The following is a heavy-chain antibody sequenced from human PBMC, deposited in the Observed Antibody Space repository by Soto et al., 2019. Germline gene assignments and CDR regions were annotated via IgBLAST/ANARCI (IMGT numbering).Heavy chain of an antibody. D-gene: IGHD6-13*01. CDR2: IYYSGST. V-gene: IGHV4-59*01. CDR3: ARDRAAGWFDP. CDR1: GGSISSYY. J-gene: IGHJ5*02. Sequence: SETLSLTCTVSGGSISSYYWSWIRQPPGKGLEWIGYIYYSGSTNYNPSLKSRVTISVDTSKNQFSLKLSSVTAADTAAYYCARDRAAGWFDPWGQGTLVTVSS.